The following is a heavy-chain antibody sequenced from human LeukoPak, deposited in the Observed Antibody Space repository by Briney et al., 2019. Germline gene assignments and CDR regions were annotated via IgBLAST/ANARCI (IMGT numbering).Heavy chain of an antibody. D-gene: IGHD1-14*01. CDR3: AREDPEAVIDY. CDR2: IWYDGSNK. J-gene: IGHJ4*02. V-gene: IGHV3-33*01. CDR1: GFTFSSYG. Sequence: GGSLRLSCAASGFTFSSYGMHWVRQAPGKGLEWVAVIWYDGSNKYYADSVKGRFTISRDNSKNTLYLQMNSLRAEDTAVYYCAREDPEAVIDYWAQGTLVTVSS.